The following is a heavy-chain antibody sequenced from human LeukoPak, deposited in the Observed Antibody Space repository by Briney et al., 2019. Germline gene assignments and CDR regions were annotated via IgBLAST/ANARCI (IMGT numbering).Heavy chain of an antibody. CDR2: IYYSGST. Sequence: PSETLSLTCTVSGGSISSGDYYWSWIRQPPGKGLEWIGYIYYSGSTYYNPSLKSRVTISVDTSKNQFSLKLSSVTAADTAVYYCARDNGAAARPVDYWGQGTLVTVSS. CDR1: GGSISSGDYY. J-gene: IGHJ4*02. CDR3: ARDNGAAARPVDY. D-gene: IGHD6-6*01. V-gene: IGHV4-30-4*08.